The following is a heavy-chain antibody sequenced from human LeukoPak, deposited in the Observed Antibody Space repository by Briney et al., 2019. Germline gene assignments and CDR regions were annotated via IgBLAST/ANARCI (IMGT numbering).Heavy chain of an antibody. CDR3: ARGARYCSTTSCYSYFDY. CDR2: INHDESTR. J-gene: IGHJ4*02. V-gene: IGHV3-30*02. D-gene: IGHD2-2*01. Sequence: GGSLRLSCAASGFIFKNYGMHWVRQAPGKGLEWVAFINHDESTRYFAESVKGRFTISRDNSKSTLYLQMNSLRAEDTAVYYCARGARYCSTTSCYSYFDYWGQGTLVTVSS. CDR1: GFIFKNYG.